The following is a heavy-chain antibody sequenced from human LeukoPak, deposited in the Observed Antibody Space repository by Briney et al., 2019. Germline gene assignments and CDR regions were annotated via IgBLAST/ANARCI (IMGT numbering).Heavy chain of an antibody. D-gene: IGHD6-13*01. CDR1: GFTFSDHY. CDR2: ISSSSSYT. CDR3: ASLGGAAAGTPYDY. Sequence: GGSLRLSCAASGFTFSDHYMSWIRQAPGKGLEWVSYISSSSSYTNYADSVKGRFTISRDNAKNSLYLQMNSLRAEDTAVYYCASLGGAAAGTPYDYWGQGTLVTVSS. J-gene: IGHJ4*02. V-gene: IGHV3-11*03.